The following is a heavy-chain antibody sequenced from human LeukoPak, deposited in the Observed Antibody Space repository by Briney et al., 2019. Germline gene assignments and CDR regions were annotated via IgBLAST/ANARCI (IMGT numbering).Heavy chain of an antibody. CDR1: GGSFSGYY. Sequence: PSETLSLICAVYGGSFSGYYWSWIRQPPGKGLEWIGEINHSGSTNYNPSLKSRVTISVDTSKNQFSLKLSSVTAADTAVYYCARENWAAGIKFDPWGQGTLVTVSS. J-gene: IGHJ5*02. D-gene: IGHD6-13*01. CDR2: INHSGST. V-gene: IGHV4-34*01. CDR3: ARENWAAGIKFDP.